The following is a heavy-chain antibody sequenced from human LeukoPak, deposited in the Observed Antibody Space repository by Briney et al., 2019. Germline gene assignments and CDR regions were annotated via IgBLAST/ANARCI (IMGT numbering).Heavy chain of an antibody. J-gene: IGHJ5*02. CDR1: GGSFSGYY. Sequence: PSETLSLTCAVYGGSFSGYYWSWIRQPPGKGLEWIGEINHSGSTNYNPSLKSRVTISVDTSKNQFSLKVSSVTAADTAVYYCARGGSTSYREFLYNWFDPWGQGTLVTVSS. CDR3: ARGGSTSYREFLYNWFDP. V-gene: IGHV4-34*01. CDR2: INHSGST. D-gene: IGHD3-10*01.